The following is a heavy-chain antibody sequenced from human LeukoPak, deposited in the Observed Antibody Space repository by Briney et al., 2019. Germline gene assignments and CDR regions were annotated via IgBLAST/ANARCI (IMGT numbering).Heavy chain of an antibody. V-gene: IGHV4-39*01. CDR2: ILYSGST. D-gene: IGHD2-2*01. CDR1: GGSISSGGYY. J-gene: IGHJ5*02. CDR3: GRQEVGAGYCSSTSCAEPHWFDP. Sequence: SETLSLTCTVSGGSISSGGYYWGWIRQPPGKGLEWIGTILYSGSTFYNPSLKSRVTISVDTSKNQFSLKLNSVTAADTAVYYCGRQEVGAGYCSSTSCAEPHWFDPWGQGTLVTVSS.